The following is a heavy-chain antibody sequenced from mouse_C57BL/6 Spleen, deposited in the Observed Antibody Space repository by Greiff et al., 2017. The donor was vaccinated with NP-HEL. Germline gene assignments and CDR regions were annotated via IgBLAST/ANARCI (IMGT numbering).Heavy chain of an antibody. CDR1: GYTFTDYY. D-gene: IGHD2-5*01. Sequence: EVQLQQSGPELVKPGASVKISCKASGYTFTDYYMNWVKQSHGKSLEWIGDINPNNGGTSYNQKFKGKATLTVDKSSSTAYMELRSLTSEDSAVYYCARVKGYYSNRDAMDYWGQGTSVTVSS. J-gene: IGHJ4*01. CDR3: ARVKGYYSNRDAMDY. V-gene: IGHV1-26*01. CDR2: INPNNGGT.